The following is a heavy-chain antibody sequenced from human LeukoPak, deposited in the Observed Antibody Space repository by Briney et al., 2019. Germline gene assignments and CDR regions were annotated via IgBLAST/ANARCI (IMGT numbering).Heavy chain of an antibody. CDR3: ARQRIAARRRPFDY. D-gene: IGHD6-6*01. Sequence: GESLQISCQGSGYSFTSYWIGWVRQMPGKGLEWMGIIYPGDSDTRYSPSFQGQVTISADKSISTAYLQWSSLKASDTAMYYCARQRIAARRRPFDYWGQGTLVTVSS. V-gene: IGHV5-51*01. CDR1: GYSFTSYW. CDR2: IYPGDSDT. J-gene: IGHJ4*02.